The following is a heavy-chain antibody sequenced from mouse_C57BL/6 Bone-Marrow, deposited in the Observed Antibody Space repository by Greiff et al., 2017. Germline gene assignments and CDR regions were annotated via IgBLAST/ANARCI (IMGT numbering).Heavy chain of an antibody. CDR3: ARWDYDYDDWYFDV. D-gene: IGHD2-4*01. Sequence: QVQLLQSGPELVRPGASVKISCTAPGYTFTSHWMQWVRQRPGQGLEWIGEIFPGSGSTYYNETFKGQATLTVDTSSSTAYMQLSSLTSEDSAVYFCARWDYDYDDWYFDVWGTGTTVTVSS. CDR1: GYTFTSHW. CDR2: IFPGSGST. V-gene: IGHV1-56*01. J-gene: IGHJ1*03.